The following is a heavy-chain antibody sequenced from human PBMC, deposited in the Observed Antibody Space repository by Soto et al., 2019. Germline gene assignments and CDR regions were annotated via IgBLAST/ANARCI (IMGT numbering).Heavy chain of an antibody. CDR3: ASRRYGYYYYGY. Sequence: QLQLQESGSGLVKPSQTLSLTCAVSGGSISSGGYSWSCTRQPPGKGLEWIGYIYHSGSTYYNPTLKSRVTISVDRSKNQFSLKLSSVTAADTAVYYCASRRYGYYYYGYWGQGTLVTVSS. J-gene: IGHJ4*02. CDR2: IYHSGST. D-gene: IGHD5-12*01. CDR1: GGSISSGGYS. V-gene: IGHV4-30-2*01.